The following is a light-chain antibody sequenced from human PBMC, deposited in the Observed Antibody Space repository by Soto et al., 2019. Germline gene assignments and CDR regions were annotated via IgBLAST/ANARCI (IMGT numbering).Light chain of an antibody. J-gene: IGKJ4*01. V-gene: IGKV3-20*01. CDR3: QQFSSYPLT. CDR2: DAS. Sequence: EFGLTHSPGTLSLSQGEIATLSCRASQTVRNNYLAWYQQKPGQAPRLLIYDASSRATGIPDRFSGGGSGTDFTLTISRLEPEDFAVYYCQQFSSYPLTIGGGTKV. CDR1: QTVRNNY.